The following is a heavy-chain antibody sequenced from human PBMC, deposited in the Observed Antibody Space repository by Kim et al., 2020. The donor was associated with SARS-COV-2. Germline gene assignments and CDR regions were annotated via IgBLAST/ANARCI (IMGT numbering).Heavy chain of an antibody. CDR3: ARGTHSGAYLVDV. CDR1: GYTFSTYS. D-gene: IGHD1-26*01. Sequence: ASVKVSCKAFGYTFSTYSIHWMRQAPGQRFEWMGWINAGNDNTRYSQKFQGRVTITRDTSASTAYMELSSLTFEDTAVYYCARGTHSGAYLVDVWGQGTTVTVS. V-gene: IGHV1-3*01. J-gene: IGHJ6*02. CDR2: INAGNDNT.